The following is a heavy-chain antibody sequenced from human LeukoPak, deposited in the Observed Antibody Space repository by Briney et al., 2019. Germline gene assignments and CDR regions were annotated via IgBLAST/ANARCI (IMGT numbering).Heavy chain of an antibody. V-gene: IGHV4-34*01. CDR1: GGSFSSYY. Sequence: SETLSLTCAVYGGSFSSYYWSWIRQPPGKGLEWIGEINHSGSTNYNPSLKSRVTISVDTSKNQFSLQLNSVTPEDTAVYYCARGDPDAFDIWGQGTMVTVSS. J-gene: IGHJ3*02. CDR3: ARGDPDAFDI. CDR2: INHSGST.